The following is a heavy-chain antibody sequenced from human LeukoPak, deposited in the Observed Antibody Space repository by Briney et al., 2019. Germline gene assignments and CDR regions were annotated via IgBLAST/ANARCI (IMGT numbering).Heavy chain of an antibody. J-gene: IGHJ4*02. CDR2: ISGSGGST. V-gene: IGHV3-23*01. Sequence: GGSLRLSCAASGFTFSSYAMSWVRQAPGKGLEWVSAISGSGGSTYYADSVKGRFTIPRDNSKNTLYLQMNSLRAEDTAVYYCAKGGPYCSGGSCYSDYWGQGTLVTVSS. CDR3: AKGGPYCSGGSCYSDY. D-gene: IGHD2-15*01. CDR1: GFTFSSYA.